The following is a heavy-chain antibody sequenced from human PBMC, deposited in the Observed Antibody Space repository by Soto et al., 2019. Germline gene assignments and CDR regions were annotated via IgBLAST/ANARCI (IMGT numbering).Heavy chain of an antibody. J-gene: IGHJ4*02. CDR3: AKEGTFYGSGSIHY. CDR2: ISDSGGTT. D-gene: IGHD3-10*01. V-gene: IGHV3-23*01. CDR1: GFTFSIYA. Sequence: GGSLRLSCAASGFTFSIYAMSWVRQAPGKGLEWVSAISDSGGTTYYADSVKGRFTISRDSSKNTLHLQMNSLRAEDTAVYYCAKEGTFYGSGSIHYWGQGTLVTVSS.